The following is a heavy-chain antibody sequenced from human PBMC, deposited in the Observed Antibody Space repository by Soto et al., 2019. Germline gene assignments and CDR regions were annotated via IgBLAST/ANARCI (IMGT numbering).Heavy chain of an antibody. J-gene: IGHJ6*02. D-gene: IGHD3-22*01. CDR3: PMSSYYYDSSGYYYGSWPYYGMDV. V-gene: IGHV3-23*01. CDR1: GFTFSSYA. Sequence: QPGGSLRLSCAASGFTFSSYAMSWVRQAPGKGLEWVSAISGSGGSTYYADSVKGRFTISRYNSKNTLYLQMNSLRAEDTAVYYCPMSSYYYDSSGYYYGSWPYYGMDVWGQGTTVTVSS. CDR2: ISGSGGST.